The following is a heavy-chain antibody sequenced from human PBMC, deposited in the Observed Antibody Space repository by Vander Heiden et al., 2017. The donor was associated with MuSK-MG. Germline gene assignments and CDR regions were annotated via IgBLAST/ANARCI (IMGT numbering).Heavy chain of an antibody. J-gene: IGHJ5*02. V-gene: IGHV1-8*02. Sequence: QVQLVQSGAEVKKPGASVKVSCKASGYTFTSYDLNWVRQATGQGLEWMGWMNPNSGNTGYAQKFQGRVTMTWNTSISTAYMELSSLRSEDTAVYDGARPLLGYCSSSSCPFDPWGQGTLVTVSS. CDR3: ARPLLGYCSSSSCPFDP. CDR2: MNPNSGNT. D-gene: IGHD2-2*01. CDR1: GYTFTSYD.